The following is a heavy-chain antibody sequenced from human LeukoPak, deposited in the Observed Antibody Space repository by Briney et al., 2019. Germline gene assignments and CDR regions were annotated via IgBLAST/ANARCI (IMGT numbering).Heavy chain of an antibody. CDR1: GFTFSSYA. J-gene: IGHJ4*02. Sequence: PGGSLRLSCAASGFTFSSYAMHWVRQAPGKGLEWVAVISYDGSNKYYADSVKGRFTISRDNSKNTLYLQMNSLRAEDTAVYYCARDSYRYSSSWYNYWGQGTLVTVSS. D-gene: IGHD6-13*01. CDR2: ISYDGSNK. CDR3: ARDSYRYSSSWYNY. V-gene: IGHV3-30-3*01.